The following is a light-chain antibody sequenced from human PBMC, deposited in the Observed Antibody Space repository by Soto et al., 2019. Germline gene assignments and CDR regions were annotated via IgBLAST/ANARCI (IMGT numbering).Light chain of an antibody. Sequence: QSVLTQPASVSASPGQSITISCTGTSSDVGGYNYVSWYQQHPGKAPKLVIYEVTNRFSGVSNRFSGSKFGDTASLTISGLQAEDEADYYCSSYTSRSTVIFGGGTKLTVL. CDR3: SSYTSRSTVI. J-gene: IGLJ2*01. V-gene: IGLV2-14*01. CDR1: SSDVGGYNY. CDR2: EVT.